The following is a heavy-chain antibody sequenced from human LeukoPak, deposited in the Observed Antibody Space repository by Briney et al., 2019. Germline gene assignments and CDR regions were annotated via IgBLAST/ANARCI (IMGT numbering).Heavy chain of an antibody. CDR2: INPNSGGT. CDR1: GYTFTGYY. Sequence: ASVKVSCKASGYTFTGYYMRWVRQAPGQGLEWMGWINPNSGGTNYAQKFQGRVTMTRDTSISTAYMELSRLRSDDTAVYYCARDLEVTGKDDYWGQGTLVTVSS. CDR3: ARDLEVTGKDDY. J-gene: IGHJ4*02. V-gene: IGHV1-2*02.